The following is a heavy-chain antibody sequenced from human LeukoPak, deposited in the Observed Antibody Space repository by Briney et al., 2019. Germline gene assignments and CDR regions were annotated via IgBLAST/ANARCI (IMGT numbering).Heavy chain of an antibody. V-gene: IGHV3-23*01. J-gene: IGHJ4*02. D-gene: IGHD3-22*01. Sequence: GGSLRLSCAASGFTFSSYAMSWVRQAPGKGLEWVSAISGSGGSTYYADSVKGRFTISRDNSKNTLYLQMNSLRAEDTAVYYCVKVGYYDSSGYSSPYYFDYWGQGTLVTVSS. CDR1: GFTFSSYA. CDR2: ISGSGGST. CDR3: VKVGYYDSSGYSSPYYFDY.